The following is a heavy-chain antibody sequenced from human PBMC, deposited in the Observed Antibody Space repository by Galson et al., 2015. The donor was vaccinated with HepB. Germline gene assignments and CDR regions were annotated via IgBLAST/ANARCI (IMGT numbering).Heavy chain of an antibody. V-gene: IGHV3-21*01. CDR1: GFTFSSYS. CDR3: ARAIVATISLYFDY. J-gene: IGHJ4*02. CDR2: ISSTSSYI. Sequence: SLRLSCAASGFTFSSYSMSWVRQAPGKGLEWVSSISSTSSYIFYSDSEKGRFTISRDNAKNSLYLQMNSLRAEDTAMYYCARAIVATISLYFDYWGQGTLVTGSS. D-gene: IGHD5-12*01.